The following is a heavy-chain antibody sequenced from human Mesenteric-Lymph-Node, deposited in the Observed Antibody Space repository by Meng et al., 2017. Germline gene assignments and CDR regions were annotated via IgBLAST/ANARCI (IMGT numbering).Heavy chain of an antibody. V-gene: IGHV1-18*01. D-gene: IGHD2-15*01. CDR1: GYTFSNFG. J-gene: IGHJ5*02. Sequence: ASVKVSCKASGYTFSNFGIAWVRQAPGQGLEWVGWISAYSGKTNSAQNLQDRVSMTADTSTNTAYMELGSLRSDDTAVYYCARTEGGGYCSGGSCYWFDPWGQGTLVTVSS. CDR3: ARTEGGGYCSGGSCYWFDP. CDR2: ISAYSGKT.